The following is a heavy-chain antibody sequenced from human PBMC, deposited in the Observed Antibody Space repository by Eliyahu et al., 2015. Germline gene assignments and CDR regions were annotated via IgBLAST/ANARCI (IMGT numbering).Heavy chain of an antibody. CDR3: ARGNGMQLVLGDWFDR. CDR1: GGTFSSYG. V-gene: IGHV1-69*01. J-gene: IGHJ5*02. Sequence: QVRLVQSGAEMKKPGSXVXVXCEASGGTFSSYGISWVRQAPXQGLEWVGGIISALRKPKYAKEFQGRVSITADQNTYTVYLELTSLRSEDTAVYYCARGNGMQLVLGDWFDRWGQGTPVTVSS. CDR2: IISALRKP. D-gene: IGHD1-1*01.